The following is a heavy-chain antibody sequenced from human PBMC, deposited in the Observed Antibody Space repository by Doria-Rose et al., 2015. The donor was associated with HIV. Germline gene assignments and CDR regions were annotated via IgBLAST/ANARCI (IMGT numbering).Heavy chain of an antibody. CDR1: GFSFESYA. V-gene: IGHV3-9*01. CDR2: ISRYSGAK. J-gene: IGHJ6*03. Sequence: VQLVQSGGGLVQPGRSLRLSCVGSGFSFESYAIHWVRLAPGKGLEWVAGISRYSGAKSNADSVEGRFTISRDNAKKSVYLEMRSLRPEDKAFYYCAKAPIIGPKYYFYMDVWGKGTSVTVSS. CDR3: AKAPIIGPKYYFYMDV. D-gene: IGHD3-3*01.